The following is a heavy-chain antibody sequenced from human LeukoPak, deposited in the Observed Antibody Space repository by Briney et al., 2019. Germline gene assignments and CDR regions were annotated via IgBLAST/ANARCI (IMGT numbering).Heavy chain of an antibody. V-gene: IGHV3-7*03. Sequence: GGSLRLSCAASGFTFSNYWMSWVRQAPGKGLEWVANIKEDGSQKYYVDSVKGRFTVSRDNAKNPLYLQMNSLRAEDTAVYYCVRYAGGSYAFHIWGQGTMVTVSS. CDR1: GFTFSNYW. CDR2: IKEDGSQK. CDR3: VRYAGGSYAFHI. D-gene: IGHD1-26*01. J-gene: IGHJ3*02.